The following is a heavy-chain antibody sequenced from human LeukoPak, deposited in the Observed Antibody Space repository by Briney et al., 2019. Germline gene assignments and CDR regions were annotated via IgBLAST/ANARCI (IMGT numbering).Heavy chain of an antibody. Sequence: PSETLSLTCAVYGGSFSDYYWSWIRQPPGKGLEWIGEINHSGSTNYNPSLKSRVTISVDTSKNQFSLELSSVTAADTAVYYCARRLTTVTTHYYYYYGMDVWGEGNTVTVSS. D-gene: IGHD4-17*01. CDR1: GGSFSDYY. J-gene: IGHJ6*04. CDR3: ARRLTTVTTHYYYYYGMDV. V-gene: IGHV4-34*01. CDR2: INHSGST.